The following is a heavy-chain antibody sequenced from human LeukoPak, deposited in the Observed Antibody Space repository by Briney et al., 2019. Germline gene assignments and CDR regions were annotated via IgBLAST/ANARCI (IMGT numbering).Heavy chain of an antibody. D-gene: IGHD6-13*01. J-gene: IGHJ4*02. CDR2: ISGSSSYT. V-gene: IGHV3-11*06. Sequence: GGSLRLSCAASGFTFSDYYMSWIRQAPGKGLEWVSYISGSSSYTTYADSVKGRFTISRDNAKNSLFLQMNSLRAEDTAVYYCARRVAAAGYYFDYWGQGTLVTVSS. CDR3: ARRVAAAGYYFDY. CDR1: GFTFSDYY.